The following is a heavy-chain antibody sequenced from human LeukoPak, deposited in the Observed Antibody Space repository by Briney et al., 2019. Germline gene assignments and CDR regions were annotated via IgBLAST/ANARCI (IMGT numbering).Heavy chain of an antibody. Sequence: ASVKVSCKASGYTFTSYDINWVRQATGQGLEWMGWMNPNSGNTGYAQKFQGRVTMTRNTSISTAYMELSSLRAEDTAVYYCAREGGGEMATIADPTARTYFDYWGQGTLVTVSS. CDR1: GYTFTSYD. CDR2: MNPNSGNT. CDR3: AREGGGEMATIADPTARTYFDY. V-gene: IGHV1-8*01. D-gene: IGHD5-24*01. J-gene: IGHJ4*02.